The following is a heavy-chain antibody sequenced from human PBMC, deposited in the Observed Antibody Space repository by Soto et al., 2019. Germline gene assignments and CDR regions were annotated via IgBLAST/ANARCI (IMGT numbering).Heavy chain of an antibody. Sequence: ASVKVSCKASGYTFTNYYIHWVRQAPGQGPEWMGIINPSDGRTTYTQKFQGRITMIRDTSTSTVYMELSSLRSEDTAVYYCARVSGSYWPFDYWRQGTQVTVSS. CDR2: INPSDGRT. J-gene: IGHJ4*02. V-gene: IGHV1-46*01. CDR1: GYTFTNYY. D-gene: IGHD1-26*01. CDR3: ARVSGSYWPFDY.